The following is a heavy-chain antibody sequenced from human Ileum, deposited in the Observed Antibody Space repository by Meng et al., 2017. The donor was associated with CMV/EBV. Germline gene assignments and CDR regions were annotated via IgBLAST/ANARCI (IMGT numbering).Heavy chain of an antibody. J-gene: IGHJ4*02. CDR2: INNRGST. CDR3: ARASPQRRFLSY. Sequence: QGQLQQCGAGLLKPSETLSLVCAVHNSAFSDYYWTWIRQSPGKGLEWIGEINNRGSTNYNPSLKSRVTISIDTSRNQFSLKLTSMTAADTAVYYCARASPQRRFLSYWGQGTLVTVFS. CDR1: NSAFSDYY. V-gene: IGHV4-34*02. D-gene: IGHD3-3*01.